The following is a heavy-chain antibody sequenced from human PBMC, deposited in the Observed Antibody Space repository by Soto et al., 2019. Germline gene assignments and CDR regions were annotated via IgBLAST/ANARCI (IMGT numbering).Heavy chain of an antibody. Sequence: GPTLVNPTQTLTLTCTFSGFSLRSSGVAVDCVRQPPGKALEWLALIYWDDDKRYSPSLKNRLTITNDTSKNQVVLTLTNMDPLYTATEYCAKSGSRCEYVLFDPWGQGTLVTVSS. V-gene: IGHV2-5*02. CDR3: AKSGSRCEYVLFDP. D-gene: IGHD3-16*01. CDR1: GFSLRSSGVA. J-gene: IGHJ5*02. CDR2: IYWDDDK.